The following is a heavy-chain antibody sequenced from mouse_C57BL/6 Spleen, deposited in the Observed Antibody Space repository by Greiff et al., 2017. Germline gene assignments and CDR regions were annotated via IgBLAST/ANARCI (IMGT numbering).Heavy chain of an antibody. Sequence: VQLQQPGAELVRPGTSVKLSCKASGYTFTSYWMHWVKQRPGQGLEWIGVIDPSDSYTNYNQKFKGKATLTVDTSSSTAYMQLSSLTSEDSAVYDCARKSGTNYFDYWGQGTTLTVSS. CDR1: GYTFTSYW. V-gene: IGHV1-59*01. CDR2: IDPSDSYT. D-gene: IGHD4-1*01. J-gene: IGHJ2*01. CDR3: ARKSGTNYFDY.